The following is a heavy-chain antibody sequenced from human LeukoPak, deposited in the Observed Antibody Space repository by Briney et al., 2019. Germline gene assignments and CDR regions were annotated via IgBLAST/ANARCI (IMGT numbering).Heavy chain of an antibody. V-gene: IGHV3-7*01. CDR2: IKQDGSEK. D-gene: IGHD6-13*01. CDR1: GFTFSSYW. J-gene: IGHJ4*02. CDR3: ARDLAAAGSLNSIDY. Sequence: GGSLRLSCAASGFTFSSYWMSWVRQAPGKGLEWVANIKQDGSEKYYVDSVKGRFTISRDNAKNSLYLQMNSLRVEDTAVYYCARDLAAAGSLNSIDYWGQGTLVTVSS.